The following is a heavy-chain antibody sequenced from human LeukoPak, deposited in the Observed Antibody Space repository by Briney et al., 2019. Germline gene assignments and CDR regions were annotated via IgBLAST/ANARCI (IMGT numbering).Heavy chain of an antibody. D-gene: IGHD4/OR15-4a*01. V-gene: IGHV4-39*01. Sequence: PSETLSLTCTVSGGSISGSSYYWGWIRQSPGKGLEWIGSIYESGNTYYNPSLKSRVTISVDTSKNQFSLKLRSVTAADTAIYFCAHYYGAKSDWGQGSLVTVSS. CDR2: IYESGNT. CDR1: GGSISGSSYY. J-gene: IGHJ4*01. CDR3: AHYYGAKSD.